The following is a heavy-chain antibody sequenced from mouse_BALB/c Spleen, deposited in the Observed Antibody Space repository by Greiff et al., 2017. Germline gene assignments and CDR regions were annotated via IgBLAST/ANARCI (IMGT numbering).Heavy chain of an antibody. V-gene: IGHV5-12-1*01. CDR2: ISSGGGST. D-gene: IGHD1-1*01. CDR3: ARGGLFYYAMDY. J-gene: IGHJ4*01. Sequence: EVNLVESGGGLVKPGGSLKLSCAASGFAFSSYDMSWVRQTPEKRLEWVAYISSGGGSTYYPDTVKGRFTISRDNAKNTLYLQMSSLKSEDTAMYYCARGGLFYYAMDYWGQGTSVTVSS. CDR1: GFAFSSYD.